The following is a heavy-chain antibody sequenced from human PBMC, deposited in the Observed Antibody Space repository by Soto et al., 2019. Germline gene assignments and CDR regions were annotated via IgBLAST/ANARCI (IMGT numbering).Heavy chain of an antibody. CDR2: IIPIFGTA. V-gene: IGHV1-69*01. J-gene: IGHJ4*02. Sequence: QVQLVQSGAEVKKPGSSVKVSCKASGGTFSSYAISWVRQAPGQGLEWMGGIIPIFGTANYAQKFQGRVTITADESTSTAYMELSRLRSEDTAVYYCARCPYDYVWGSYRPLDYWGQGTLVTVSS. CDR1: GGTFSSYA. D-gene: IGHD3-16*02. CDR3: ARCPYDYVWGSYRPLDY.